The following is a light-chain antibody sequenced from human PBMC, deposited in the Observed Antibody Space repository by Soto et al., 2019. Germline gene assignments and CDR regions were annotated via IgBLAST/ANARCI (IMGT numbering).Light chain of an antibody. V-gene: IGKV3-20*01. J-gene: IGKJ1*01. Sequence: IVLTQSPGTLSLSPGERATLSCRASQSVSSSDLAWYQQKPGQAPRLLIYGASNRAPAIPDRFSGSGSGTDFTLTVSRLEPEDFAVYYCQQYDDSPGTFGQGTKVEIK. CDR1: QSVSSSD. CDR3: QQYDDSPGT. CDR2: GAS.